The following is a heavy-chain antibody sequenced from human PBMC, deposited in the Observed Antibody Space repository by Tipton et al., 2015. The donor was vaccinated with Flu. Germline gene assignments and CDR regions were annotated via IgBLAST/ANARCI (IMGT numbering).Heavy chain of an antibody. V-gene: IGHV3-53*01. CDR2: IYSGGST. CDR1: GFSVTSKF. Sequence: SLRLSCEASGFSVTSKFMSWVRQAPGKGLEWVSLIYSGGSTYYADSVKGRFTISRDNSKNTLYLQMSSLSAEDTAVYYCAKHCSGGLCYNSYAMDVWGQGTSVTVSS. CDR3: AKHCSGGLCYNSYAMDV. J-gene: IGHJ6*02. D-gene: IGHD2-8*02.